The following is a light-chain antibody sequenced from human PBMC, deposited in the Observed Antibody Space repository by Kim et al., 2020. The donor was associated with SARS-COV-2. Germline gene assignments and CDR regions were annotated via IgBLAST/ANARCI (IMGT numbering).Light chain of an antibody. CDR2: GAS. Sequence: EIVLTQSPGTLSLSPGERVTLSCRASQSVNNKYLAWCQQKPGQAPRLLIYGASSRATGIPDRFSGSGSGTDFTLTIGRLEPEDCAVYYCQQFDTSPLAFGGGTKVDIK. J-gene: IGKJ4*01. V-gene: IGKV3-20*01. CDR3: QQFDTSPLA. CDR1: QSVNNKY.